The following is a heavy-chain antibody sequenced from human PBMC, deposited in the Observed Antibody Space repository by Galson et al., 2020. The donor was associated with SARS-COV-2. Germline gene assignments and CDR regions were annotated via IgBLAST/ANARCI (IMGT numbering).Heavy chain of an antibody. CDR1: GGSFSGYY. D-gene: IGHD3-3*01. Sequence: SETLSLTCAVYGGSFSGYYWSWIRQPPGKGLDWIGEINLSGSTYYNPSLRSRVTISVDTSKNQFSLKLSSVTAADTAVYYCARDLTGDYDFWSGYRYYMDVWGKGTTVTVSS. CDR2: INLSGST. CDR3: ARDLTGDYDFWSGYRYYMDV. V-gene: IGHV4-34*01. J-gene: IGHJ6*03.